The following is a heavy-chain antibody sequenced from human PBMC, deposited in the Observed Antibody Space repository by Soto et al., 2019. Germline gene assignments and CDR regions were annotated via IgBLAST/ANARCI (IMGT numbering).Heavy chain of an antibody. D-gene: IGHD2-15*01. CDR3: ARDGDIVVVVAALLDH. CDR1: GFTFSSYS. Sequence: EVQLVESGGGLVKPGGSRRLSCAASGFTFSSYSMNWVRQAPGKGLEWVSSISSSSSYIYYADSVKGRVTISRDNAKNPLYQHMNSLRAEDTAVYYCARDGDIVVVVAALLDHWGQGTLVTVSS. CDR2: ISSSSSYI. V-gene: IGHV3-21*01. J-gene: IGHJ4*02.